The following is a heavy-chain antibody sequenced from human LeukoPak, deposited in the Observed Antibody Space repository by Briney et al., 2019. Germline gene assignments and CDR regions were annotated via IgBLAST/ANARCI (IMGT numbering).Heavy chain of an antibody. Sequence: GGSLRLSCAASGFTFSSYEMNWVRQAPGKGLEWVSYISSSGSTIYYADSVKGRFTISRDNAKNSLCLQMNSLRAEDTAVYYCARDPGISSWYTFDYWGQGILVTVSS. CDR3: ARDPGISSWYTFDY. D-gene: IGHD6-13*01. J-gene: IGHJ4*02. CDR1: GFTFSSYE. V-gene: IGHV3-48*03. CDR2: ISSSGSTI.